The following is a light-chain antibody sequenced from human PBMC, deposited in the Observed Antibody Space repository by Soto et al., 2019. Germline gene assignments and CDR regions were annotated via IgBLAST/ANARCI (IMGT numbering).Light chain of an antibody. J-gene: IGLJ1*01. CDR3: QSYDSSLSGLV. V-gene: IGLV1-40*01. CDR1: SSNIGAGYD. CDR2: GNS. Sequence: QSVLTRPPSVSGAPGQRVTISCTGSSSNIGAGYDVHWYQQLPGTAPKLLIYGNSNRPSEVPDRFSGSKSGTSASLAITGLQAEDEADYYCQSYDSSLSGLVFGTGTKLTVL.